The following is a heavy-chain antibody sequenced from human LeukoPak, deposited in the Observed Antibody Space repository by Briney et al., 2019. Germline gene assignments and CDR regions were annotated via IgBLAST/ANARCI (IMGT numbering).Heavy chain of an antibody. D-gene: IGHD6-13*01. J-gene: IGHJ4*02. Sequence: ASVKVSCKASGYTFTGYYMHWVRQAPGQGLEWMGWINPNSGGTNYAQKFQGRVTMTRDTSISTAYMEPSRLRSDDTAVYYCARGGSSWYPHFDYWGQGTLVTVSS. V-gene: IGHV1-2*02. CDR3: ARGGSSWYPHFDY. CDR1: GYTFTGYY. CDR2: INPNSGGT.